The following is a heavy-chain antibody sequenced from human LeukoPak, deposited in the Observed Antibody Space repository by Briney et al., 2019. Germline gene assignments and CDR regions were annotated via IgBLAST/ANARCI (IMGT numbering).Heavy chain of an antibody. V-gene: IGHV3-23*01. Sequence: GGSLRLSCAASGFTFSSYAMSWVRQAPGKGLEWVSAISGSGGSTYYADSVKGRFTISRDNSKNTLYLQMNSLRAEDTAVYYCAKTQEWELLRGPGGYYFDYWGQGTLVTVSS. CDR1: GFTFSSYA. D-gene: IGHD1-26*01. CDR2: ISGSGGST. CDR3: AKTQEWELLRGPGGYYFDY. J-gene: IGHJ4*02.